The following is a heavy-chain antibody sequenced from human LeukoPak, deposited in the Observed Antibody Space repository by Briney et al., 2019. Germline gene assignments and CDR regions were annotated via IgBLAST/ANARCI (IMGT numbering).Heavy chain of an antibody. CDR3: ARDDVGYFDY. CDR1: GFTFSRNS. J-gene: IGHJ4*02. Sequence: GGSLRLSCAASGFTFSRNSMNWVRQAPGKGVEWVSYISSSSSIYYADSVKGRFTISRDNAKNALYLQMNSLRAEDTAVYYCARDDVGYFDYWGQGSLVTVSP. V-gene: IGHV3-48*01. D-gene: IGHD1-26*01. CDR2: ISSSSSI.